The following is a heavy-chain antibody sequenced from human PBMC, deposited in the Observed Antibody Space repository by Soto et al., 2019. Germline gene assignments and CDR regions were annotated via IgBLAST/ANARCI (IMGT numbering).Heavy chain of an antibody. Sequence: SETLSLTCSVSGDSISKTTSYWGWIRQPPGKGLEWIGTINHSGSTYYNPSLMSRVTLSIDKSKNQFSLKLNSVTAADTAVYYCARRVGSCSGTSCNGWFDPWGQGTLVTVSS. CDR2: INHSGST. CDR3: ARRVGSCSGTSCNGWFDP. V-gene: IGHV4-39*01. J-gene: IGHJ5*02. CDR1: GDSISKTTSY. D-gene: IGHD2-2*01.